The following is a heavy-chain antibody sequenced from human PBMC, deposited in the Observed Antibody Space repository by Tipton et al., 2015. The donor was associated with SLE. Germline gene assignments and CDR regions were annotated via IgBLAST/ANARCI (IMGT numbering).Heavy chain of an antibody. CDR3: ARSRFYYYAMDV. J-gene: IGHJ6*02. V-gene: IGHV3-9*01. D-gene: IGHD2-2*01. CDR2: ITWNGASI. CDR1: GFTIDDYA. Sequence: RSLRLSCVASGFTIDDYAMVWVRQAPGKGLEWVSGITWNGASIAYADSVRGRFTISRDNARKSLYLQMESLRAEDSAMYYCARSRFYYYAMDVWGQGTTVTVSS.